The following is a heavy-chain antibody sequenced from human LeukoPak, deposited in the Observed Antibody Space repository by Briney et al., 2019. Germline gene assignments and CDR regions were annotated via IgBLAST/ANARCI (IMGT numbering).Heavy chain of an antibody. CDR3: ARDLSSVPTR. CDR2: ISSSSRTI. Sequence: GVSLRLSGAASGFTFSSHIMNWVRQAPGKGLEWVSYISSSSRTIHYADSVKGRFTISRDNAKNSLYLQMNSLRDEDTAVYYCARDLSSVPTRWGQGTLVTVSS. V-gene: IGHV3-48*02. CDR1: GFTFSSHI. D-gene: IGHD3-10*01. J-gene: IGHJ4*02.